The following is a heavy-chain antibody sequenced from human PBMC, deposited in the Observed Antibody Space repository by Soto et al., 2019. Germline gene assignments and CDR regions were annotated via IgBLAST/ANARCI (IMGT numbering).Heavy chain of an antibody. Sequence: SGPTLVNPTQTLTLTCTFSGFSLSTSGMCVSWIRQPPGKALEWLALIDWDDDKYYSTSLKTRLTISKDTSKNQVVLTMTNMDPVDTATYYCARMLRSSTSCYTMRYYYGMDVWGQGT. CDR3: ARMLRSSTSCYTMRYYYGMDV. D-gene: IGHD2-2*02. CDR2: IDWDDDK. CDR1: GFSLSTSGMC. V-gene: IGHV2-70*01. J-gene: IGHJ6*02.